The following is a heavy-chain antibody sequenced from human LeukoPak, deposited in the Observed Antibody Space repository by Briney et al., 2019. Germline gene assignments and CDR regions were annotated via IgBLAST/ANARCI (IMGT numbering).Heavy chain of an antibody. V-gene: IGHV3-23*01. Sequence: GGSLRLSCAASGFTLSNYAMRWVRQAPGRGREWVSASSGDGDYENYADSVKGRFTISRDNSKNTLYLQMNSLRAEDTAVYYCAKDRATGSGWYSYRGFDYWGQGTLVTVSS. CDR3: AKDRATGSGWYSYRGFDY. D-gene: IGHD6-19*01. J-gene: IGHJ4*02. CDR1: GFTLSNYA. CDR2: SSGDGDYE.